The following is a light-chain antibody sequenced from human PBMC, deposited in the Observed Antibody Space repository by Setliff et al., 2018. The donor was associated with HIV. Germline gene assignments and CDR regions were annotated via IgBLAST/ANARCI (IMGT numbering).Light chain of an antibody. CDR3: SSYTSSSTLV. Sequence: QSALAQPASVSGSPGQSITISCTGTSSDVAGYNYVSWYQQHPGKGPKLMIYDVSNRPSGVSNRFSGSKSGNTASLTISGLQAEDEADYYCSSYTSSSTLVFGGGTKVTV. CDR2: DVS. V-gene: IGLV2-14*03. J-gene: IGLJ3*02. CDR1: SSDVAGYNY.